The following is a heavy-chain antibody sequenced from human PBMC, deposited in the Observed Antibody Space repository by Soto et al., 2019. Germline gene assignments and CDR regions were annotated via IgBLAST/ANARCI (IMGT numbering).Heavy chain of an antibody. V-gene: IGHV1-24*01. CDR2: FDREDGDT. CDR1: GHTLTELS. CDR3: ATVRELLHWYFDL. Sequence: QVQLVQSGAEVKKPGASVKVSCKVSGHTLTELSMHWVRQAPGKGLEGMGGFDREDGDTIYAQKFQGRVTMTEDTSTDTAYMELTSLRSEDTAVYYCATVRELLHWYFDLWGRGTLVTVSS. J-gene: IGHJ2*01. D-gene: IGHD1-26*01.